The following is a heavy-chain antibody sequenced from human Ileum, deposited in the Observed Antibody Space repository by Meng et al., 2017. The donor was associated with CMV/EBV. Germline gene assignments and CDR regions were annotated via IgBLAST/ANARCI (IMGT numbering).Heavy chain of an antibody. V-gene: IGHV3-30*02. CDR2: TRIGEGEK. J-gene: IGHJ4*01. CDR3: AKGRSDSWHQLDH. D-gene: IGHD6-13*01. Sequence: GESLKISCAASGFTFSSHGMHWVRQAPGKGLEWVAFTRIGEGEKYNPDSVKGRFTISRDNSKNTLYLQMNSLRPEDTALYYCAKGRSDSWHQLDHWGQGTPVTVSS. CDR1: GFTFSSHG.